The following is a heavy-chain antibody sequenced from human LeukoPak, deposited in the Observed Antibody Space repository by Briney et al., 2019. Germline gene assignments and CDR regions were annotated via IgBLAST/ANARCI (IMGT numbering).Heavy chain of an antibody. V-gene: IGHV4-38-2*02. Sequence: PSETLSLTCAVSGYSISSGYYWGWIRQPPGKGLEWIGSIYLSGSTYYNPSLKSRVTISVDTSKNQFSLKLSSVTAADTAVYYCAREGAHIVVVTAIRYFDYWGQGTLVTVSS. CDR3: AREGAHIVVVTAIRYFDY. J-gene: IGHJ4*02. D-gene: IGHD2-21*02. CDR1: GYSISSGYY. CDR2: IYLSGST.